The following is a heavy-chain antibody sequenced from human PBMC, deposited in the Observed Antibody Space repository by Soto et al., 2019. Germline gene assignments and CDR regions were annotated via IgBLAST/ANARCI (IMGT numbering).Heavy chain of an antibody. D-gene: IGHD1-26*01. CDR3: AKGHTGGI. V-gene: IGHV3-30*18. CDR1: GFTFSTYG. J-gene: IGHJ3*02. CDR2: ISYDGSDK. Sequence: QVQLVESGGGVVQPGGSLRLSCAGSGFTFSTYGMHWVRQAPGRGLEWVAVISYDGSDKYYVDSVKGRFTISRDNSKNTLYLQMNSLSADDTAVYYCAKGHTGGIWGQGTVVTVSS.